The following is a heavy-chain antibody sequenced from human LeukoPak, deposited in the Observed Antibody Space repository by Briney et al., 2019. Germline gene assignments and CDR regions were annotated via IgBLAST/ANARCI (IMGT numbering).Heavy chain of an antibody. J-gene: IGHJ4*02. CDR2: IKQDGSEK. Sequence: GGSLRLSCAASGFTFSSYWMSWVRQAPGKGLEWVANIKQDGSEKYYVDSVKGRFTISRDNAKNSLYLQMNSLRAEDTAACYCARDGEMATIPFDYWGQGTLVTVSS. CDR1: GFTFSSYW. D-gene: IGHD5-24*01. CDR3: ARDGEMATIPFDY. V-gene: IGHV3-7*01.